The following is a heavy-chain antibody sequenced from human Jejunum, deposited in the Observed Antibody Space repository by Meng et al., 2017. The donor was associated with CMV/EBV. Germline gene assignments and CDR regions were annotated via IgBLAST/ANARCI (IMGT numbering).Heavy chain of an antibody. Sequence: CAACGFNFSTYDMHWVRQATGKGLEWVSGIGTVGDTYYPDSVKGRFTISREHAKNSLYLQMNSLRAGDTAVYYCARDGGLGAFDIWGQGTMVTVSS. CDR2: IGTVGDT. D-gene: IGHD3-16*01. V-gene: IGHV3-13*01. CDR1: GFNFSTYD. J-gene: IGHJ3*02. CDR3: ARDGGLGAFDI.